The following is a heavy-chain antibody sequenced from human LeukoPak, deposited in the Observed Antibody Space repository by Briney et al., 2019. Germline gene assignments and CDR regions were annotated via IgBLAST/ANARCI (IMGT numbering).Heavy chain of an antibody. Sequence: GGSLRLSCAASEVTFNSYNMNWVRQAPGKGLEWVSSISSSSNYIYYADSVKGRFTISRDNAKNSLYLQMKSLRAEDTAVYYCARGKTSQNIVTRKTYNWFDPWGQGTLVTVSS. CDR3: ARGKTSQNIVTRKTYNWFDP. CDR1: EVTFNSYN. D-gene: IGHD2/OR15-2a*01. CDR2: ISSSSNYI. V-gene: IGHV3-21*01. J-gene: IGHJ5*02.